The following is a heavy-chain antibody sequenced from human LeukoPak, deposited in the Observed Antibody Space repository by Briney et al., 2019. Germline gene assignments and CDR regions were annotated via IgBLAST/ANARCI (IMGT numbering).Heavy chain of an antibody. Sequence: GGSLRLSCAASGFTISNYAMSWVRQAPWKGLEWVSTISSRGGTTWYADSVKGRFTISRDNSQNTLYLQMSSLRAEDTAVYYCAKDREPSTMVRATYGMDVWGQGTTVTVSS. CDR2: ISSRGGTT. V-gene: IGHV3-23*01. CDR3: AKDREPSTMVRATYGMDV. J-gene: IGHJ6*02. CDR1: GFTISNYA. D-gene: IGHD3-10*01.